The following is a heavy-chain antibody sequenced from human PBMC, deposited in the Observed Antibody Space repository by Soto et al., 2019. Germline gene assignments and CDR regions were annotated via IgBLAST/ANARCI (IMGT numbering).Heavy chain of an antibody. Sequence: QVQLQESGPGLVKPSGTLSLTCVVSGGSIISMNWWSWVRQFPGKGLEWIGEMYHSGKTNYNPPLDSRVTISMDKSNTHFSLELRSGTAADTAVYYCARASVCTGGDCYHRELDVWGQGTTVTVSS. D-gene: IGHD2-21*02. J-gene: IGHJ6*02. V-gene: IGHV4-4*02. CDR1: GGSIISMNW. CDR2: MYHSGKT. CDR3: ARASVCTGGDCYHRELDV.